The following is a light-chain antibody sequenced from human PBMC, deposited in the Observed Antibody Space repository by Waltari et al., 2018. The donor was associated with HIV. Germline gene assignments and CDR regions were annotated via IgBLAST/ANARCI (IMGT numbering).Light chain of an antibody. J-gene: IGKJ4*01. CDR1: PNLFSSINRRYY. CDR2: GAS. V-gene: IGKV4-1*01. Sequence: DIVMTQSPDPLGVFLGERATIACKSSPNLFSSINRRYYLDWRQHKPGQPPKLLIYGASTRESGVPDRFSGSGSGTDFSITISSLQAEDVAVYYCQQYYNTPHTFGGGTTVEI. CDR3: QQYYNTPHT.